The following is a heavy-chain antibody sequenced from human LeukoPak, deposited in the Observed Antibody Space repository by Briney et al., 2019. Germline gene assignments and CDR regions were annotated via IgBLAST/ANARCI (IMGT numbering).Heavy chain of an antibody. CDR1: GGSISSGSYY. D-gene: IGHD3-22*01. CDR2: IYSSGST. V-gene: IGHV4-61*02. Sequence: SETLSLTCSVSGGSISSGSYYWNWIRQPAGRGLEWIGRIYSSGSTNYNPSLKSRVTISGDTSKNQFSLKLNSVTAADTAVYYCARSYYYDTSGSKDAFDIWGQGTMVTVSS. J-gene: IGHJ3*02. CDR3: ARSYYYDTSGSKDAFDI.